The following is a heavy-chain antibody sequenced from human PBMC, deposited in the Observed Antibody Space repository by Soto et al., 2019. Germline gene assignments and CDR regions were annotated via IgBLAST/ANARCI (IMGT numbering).Heavy chain of an antibody. J-gene: IGHJ6*02. Sequence: ASVKVSCKASGYTFSRYGISWVRQAPGQGLEWMGWISGCNGDTKYAQKVQGRVTMTIDTSTYTAYMELRSLTSDDTAIYYCAKNGQPPYYYYGMDVWGQGTTVTVSS. CDR3: AKNGQPPYYYYGMDV. CDR1: GYTFSRYG. CDR2: ISGCNGDT. V-gene: IGHV1-18*01. D-gene: IGHD2-8*01.